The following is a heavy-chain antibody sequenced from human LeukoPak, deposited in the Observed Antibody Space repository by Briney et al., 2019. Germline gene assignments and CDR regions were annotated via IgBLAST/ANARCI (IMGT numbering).Heavy chain of an antibody. J-gene: IGHJ5*02. Sequence: SETLSLTCTVSGGSVSSVSYYWSWVRQPPGKELEWIGYISYSGSTNYNPSLKSRVTISVDTSKNQFSLKLSSVTAADTAVYYCARDLKGYCSSTSCENWFDPWGQGTLVTVSS. CDR3: ARDLKGYCSSTSCENWFDP. CDR2: ISYSGST. CDR1: GGSVSSVSYY. D-gene: IGHD2-2*01. V-gene: IGHV4-61*01.